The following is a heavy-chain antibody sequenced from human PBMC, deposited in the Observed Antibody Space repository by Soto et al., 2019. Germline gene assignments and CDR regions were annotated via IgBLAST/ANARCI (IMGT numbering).Heavy chain of an antibody. CDR3: ARDLDGSGAYYTDF. J-gene: IGHJ4*02. CDR1: GYTFPNYG. Sequence: QVHLVQSGAEVKKPGASVKVSCKASGYTFPNYGITWVRQAPGQGLEWMGWISPYRNNTNYAQKFQGRVTMTTDTSTSTAYMELRSLRSDDTAVYYCARDLDGSGAYYTDFWGQGTLVTVSS. V-gene: IGHV1-18*01. D-gene: IGHD3-10*01. CDR2: ISPYRNNT.